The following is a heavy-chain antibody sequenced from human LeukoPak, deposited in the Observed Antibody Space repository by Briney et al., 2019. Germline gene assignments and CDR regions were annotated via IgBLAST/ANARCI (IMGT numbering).Heavy chain of an antibody. Sequence: APVKPSGKASGSTVTPSGISGGPQSPGHRLKGLGWISDYNGNTNYAKKLQGRVTMTTDTSTSTAYMELRSLRSDDTAVYYCARHFKGDAFDIWGEGAMVTVSS. CDR3: ARHFKGDAFDI. D-gene: IGHD3-3*02. V-gene: IGHV1-18*01. J-gene: IGHJ3*02. CDR2: ISDYNGNT. CDR1: GSTVTPSG.